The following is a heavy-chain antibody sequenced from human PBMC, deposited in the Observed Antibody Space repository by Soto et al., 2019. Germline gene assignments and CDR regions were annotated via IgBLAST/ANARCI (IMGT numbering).Heavy chain of an antibody. CDR1: GYTFTSYG. V-gene: IGHV1-8*01. CDR3: ARARGRNYYYYGMDV. Sequence: GASVKVSCKASGYTFTSYGINWVLQATGQGLEWMGWMNPNSGNTGYAQKFQGRVTMTRNTSISTAYMELSSLRSEDTAVYYCARARGRNYYYYGMDVWGQGTTVTVSS. CDR2: MNPNSGNT. J-gene: IGHJ6*02.